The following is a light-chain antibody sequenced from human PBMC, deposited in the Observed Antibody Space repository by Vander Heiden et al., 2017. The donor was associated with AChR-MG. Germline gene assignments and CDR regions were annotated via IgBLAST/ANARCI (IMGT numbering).Light chain of an antibody. Sequence: QSVLTQPPSVSGAPGQRVTISCTGRRSNIGAGYDVRWYQQLPGPAPKLLIYGNSNRPSGVPDRFSGSKSGTSASLAITGLQAEDEADYYCQSYDSSLSGWVFGGGTKLTVL. V-gene: IGLV1-40*01. J-gene: IGLJ3*02. CDR2: GNS. CDR1: RSNIGAGYD. CDR3: QSYDSSLSGWV.